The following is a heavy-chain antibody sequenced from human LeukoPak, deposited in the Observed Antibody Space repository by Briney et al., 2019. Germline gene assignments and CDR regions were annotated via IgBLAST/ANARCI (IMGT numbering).Heavy chain of an antibody. CDR3: AREYSTSSEGDYFDY. CDR1: GGSIKNVLYY. CDR2: IYHSGST. D-gene: IGHD6-6*01. Sequence: SETLSLTCNVSGGSIKNVLYYWGWIRQPPGKGLEWIGYIYHSGSTNYNPSLKSRVTISLDTSRNQFSLRLSSVTAADTAVYFCAREYSTSSEGDYFDYWGQGSLVTVSS. V-gene: IGHV4-61*01. J-gene: IGHJ4*02.